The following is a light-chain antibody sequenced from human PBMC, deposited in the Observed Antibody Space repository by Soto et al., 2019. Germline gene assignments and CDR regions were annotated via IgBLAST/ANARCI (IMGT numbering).Light chain of an antibody. CDR3: QQYNRPTGT. J-gene: IGKJ1*01. V-gene: IGKV3-20*01. Sequence: EIVLTQSPGTLSLYPWERATLSCRASQSVSSYYLACYQHKPVQAPRLLIYGASSRAIGIPDRFSGSGSGTDFTLTISRLEPEDFAVYYSQQYNRPTGTFGQGTKVDNK. CDR2: GAS. CDR1: QSVSSYY.